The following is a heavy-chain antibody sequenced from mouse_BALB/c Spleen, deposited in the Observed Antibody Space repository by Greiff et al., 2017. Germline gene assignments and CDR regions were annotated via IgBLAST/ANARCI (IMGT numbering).Heavy chain of an antibody. D-gene: IGHD1-2*01. CDR1: GFTFSSFG. Sequence: EVKLMESGGGLVQPGGSRKLSCAASGFTFSSFGMHWVRQAPEKGLEWVAYISSGSSTIYYADTVKGRFTISRDNPKNTLFLQMTSLRSEDTAMYYCATGPYYYGYGYYAMDYWGQGTSVTVSS. CDR2: ISSGSSTI. V-gene: IGHV5-17*02. CDR3: ATGPYYYGYGYYAMDY. J-gene: IGHJ4*01.